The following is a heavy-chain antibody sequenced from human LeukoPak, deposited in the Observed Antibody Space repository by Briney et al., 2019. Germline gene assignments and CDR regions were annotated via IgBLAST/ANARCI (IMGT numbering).Heavy chain of an antibody. CDR1: GFTFSDYY. CDR2: ISTSGTTM. V-gene: IGHV3-11*04. Sequence: PGGSLRLSSAASGFTFSDYYMSWIRQAPGKGLEWVSYISTSGTTMYYADSVKGRFTISRDNAKNSLYLQMNSLRAEDTAVYYCAREYSSGCYHWDYWGQGTLVTVSS. D-gene: IGHD6-19*01. J-gene: IGHJ4*02. CDR3: AREYSSGCYHWDY.